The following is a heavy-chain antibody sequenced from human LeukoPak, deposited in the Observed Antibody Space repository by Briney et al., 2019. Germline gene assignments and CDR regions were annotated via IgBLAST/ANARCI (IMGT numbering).Heavy chain of an antibody. Sequence: SETLSLTCTVSGGSIRSSYYYWGWIRQPPGKGLEWIGYIHYSGSTNYNPSLMSRVTISVDMSKNQFSLKLSSVTAADTAVYYCARVHSSSWFSPFDYWGQGTLVTVSS. CDR2: IHYSGST. J-gene: IGHJ4*02. CDR1: GGSIRSSYYY. D-gene: IGHD6-13*01. CDR3: ARVHSSSWFSPFDY. V-gene: IGHV4-61*05.